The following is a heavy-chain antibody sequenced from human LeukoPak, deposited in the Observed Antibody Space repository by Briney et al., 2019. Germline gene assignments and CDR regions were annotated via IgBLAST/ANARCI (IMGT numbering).Heavy chain of an antibody. CDR1: GGSISSGGYY. CDR2: IYYSGST. CDR3: ARGFDSSSWCPYFDY. J-gene: IGHJ4*02. Sequence: SETLSLTCTVSGGSISSGGYYWSWIRQHPGKGLEWIGYIYYSGSTYYNPSLKSRVTISVDTSKNQFSLKLSSVTAADTAVYYCARGFDSSSWCPYFDYWGQGTLVTVSS. D-gene: IGHD6-13*01. V-gene: IGHV4-31*03.